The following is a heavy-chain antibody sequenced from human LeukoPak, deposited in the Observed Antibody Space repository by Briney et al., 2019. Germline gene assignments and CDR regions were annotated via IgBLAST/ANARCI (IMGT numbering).Heavy chain of an antibody. D-gene: IGHD6-19*01. CDR2: IYRSGST. V-gene: IGHV4-38-2*02. Sequence: PSETLSLTCTVSGYSISNGYYWDWIRPPPGRGLEWIGNIYRSGSTSYNPSLKSRVTISVDTSKYQFSLKVNSVTAADTAVYYCARRHSSGWFYYWGQGTLVTVSS. CDR1: GYSISNGYY. CDR3: ARRHSSGWFYY. J-gene: IGHJ4*02.